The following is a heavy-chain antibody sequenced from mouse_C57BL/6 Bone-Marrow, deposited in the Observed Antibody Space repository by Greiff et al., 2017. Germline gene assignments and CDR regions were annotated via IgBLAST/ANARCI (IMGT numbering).Heavy chain of an antibody. Sequence: VQLKESGPGLVKPSQSLSLTCSVTGYSITSGYYWNWIRQFPGNKLEWLGYISYDGSNNYNPSLKNRISITRDTSKNQFFLKLNSVTTEDTATYYCARRGYGSPFAYWCQGTLVTVSA. V-gene: IGHV3-6*01. CDR2: ISYDGSN. D-gene: IGHD1-1*01. CDR1: GYSITSGYY. CDR3: ARRGYGSPFAY. J-gene: IGHJ3*01.